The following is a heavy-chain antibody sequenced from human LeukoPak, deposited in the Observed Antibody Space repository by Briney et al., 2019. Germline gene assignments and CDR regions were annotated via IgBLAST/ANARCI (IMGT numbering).Heavy chain of an antibody. CDR1: GGTFSSYG. V-gene: IGHV1-18*01. Sequence: ASVKVSCKASGGTFSSYGISWVRRAPGQGLEWMGWISAYNGNTNYAQKLQGRVTMTTDTSTSTAYMELRSLRSDDTAVYYCARDRRAYYYYMDVWGKGTTVTVSS. CDR3: ARDRRAYYYYMDV. J-gene: IGHJ6*03. CDR2: ISAYNGNT.